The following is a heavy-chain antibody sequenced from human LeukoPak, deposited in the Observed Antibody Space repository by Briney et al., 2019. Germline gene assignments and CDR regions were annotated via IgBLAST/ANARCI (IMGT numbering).Heavy chain of an antibody. CDR1: GGTFSSYA. CDR2: IIPIFGTA. CDR3: ARTGAARLYYYYYYMDV. V-gene: IGHV1-69*05. J-gene: IGHJ6*03. D-gene: IGHD6-6*01. Sequence: ASVKVSCKASGGTFSSYAISWVRQAPGQGLEWMGGIIPIFGTANYAQKFQGRVTITTDESTSTAYMELSSLRSEDTAVYYCARTGAARLYYYYYYMDVWGKGTMVTVSS.